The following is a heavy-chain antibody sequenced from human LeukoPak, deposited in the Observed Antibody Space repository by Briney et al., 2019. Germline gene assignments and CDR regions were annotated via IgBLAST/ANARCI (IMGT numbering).Heavy chain of an antibody. Sequence: GGSLRLSCAASGLTFSNYAMSWVRQAPGKGLEWVSGITRGSTPHYADSVKGRFTISRDNSKNTFHLQMNSLRAEDTAVYYCAKDYSDSRVGDVFFEYWGQGTLVTVYS. CDR2: ITRGSTP. D-gene: IGHD1-26*01. CDR3: AKDYSDSRVGDVFFEY. J-gene: IGHJ4*02. CDR1: GLTFSNYA. V-gene: IGHV3-23*01.